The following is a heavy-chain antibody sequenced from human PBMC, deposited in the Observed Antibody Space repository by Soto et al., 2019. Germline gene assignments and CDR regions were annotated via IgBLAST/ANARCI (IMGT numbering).Heavy chain of an antibody. Sequence: QVQLVESGGGVVQPGRSLRLSCAASGFTFSSYAMHWVRQAPGKGLEWVAVISYDGSNKYYADSMKGRFTISRDNSKNTLYLQMNSLRAEDTAVYYCARDRYCSGGSCTASDYYYYGMDVWGQGTTVTVSS. CDR3: ARDRYCSGGSCTASDYYYYGMDV. D-gene: IGHD2-15*01. J-gene: IGHJ6*02. CDR1: GFTFSSYA. V-gene: IGHV3-30-3*01. CDR2: ISYDGSNK.